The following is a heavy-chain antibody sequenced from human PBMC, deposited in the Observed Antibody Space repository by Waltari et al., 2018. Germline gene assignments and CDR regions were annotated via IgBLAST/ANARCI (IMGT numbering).Heavy chain of an antibody. CDR3: ARDRARYCSSTSCHPADY. Sequence: EVQLVESGGGLVKPGGSLRLSCAASGFTFSSYSMNWVRQAPGKGLEWVSSISSSSSYIYYADSVKGRXTISRDNAKNSLYLQMNSLRAEDTAVYYCARDRARYCSSTSCHPADYWGQGTLVTVSS. V-gene: IGHV3-21*01. J-gene: IGHJ4*02. CDR2: ISSSSSYI. D-gene: IGHD2-2*01. CDR1: GFTFSSYS.